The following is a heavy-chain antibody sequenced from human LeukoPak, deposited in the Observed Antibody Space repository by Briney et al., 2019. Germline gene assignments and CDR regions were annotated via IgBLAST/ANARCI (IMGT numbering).Heavy chain of an antibody. V-gene: IGHV4-34*01. CDR3: ARHLMITFGGVIGHYYMDV. Sequence: SETLSLTCAVYGGSFSGYYWSWLRQPPGKGLEWSGEINHSGSTNYNPSLKSRVTISVDTSKNQFSLKMSSVTAADTAVYYCARHLMITFGGVIGHYYMDVWGKGTTVTVSS. D-gene: IGHD3-16*02. J-gene: IGHJ6*03. CDR1: GGSFSGYY. CDR2: INHSGST.